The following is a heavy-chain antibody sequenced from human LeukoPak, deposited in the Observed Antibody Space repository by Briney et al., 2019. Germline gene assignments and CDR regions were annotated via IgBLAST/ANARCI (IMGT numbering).Heavy chain of an antibody. CDR1: DYPFTSYG. Sequence: VASVKLSCKASDYPFTSYGTSGVRQAPGQGREWMGWISAYSGNKNYAQKVEGRFNMTADTPPSPPYMELRRLISENAPVYICARDGPRRYDFWRGSLFYYYYMVIWGNRAPVT. CDR2: ISAYSGNK. J-gene: IGHJ6*03. D-gene: IGHD3-3*01. V-gene: IGHV1-18*01. CDR3: ARDGPRRYDFWRGSLFYYYYMVI.